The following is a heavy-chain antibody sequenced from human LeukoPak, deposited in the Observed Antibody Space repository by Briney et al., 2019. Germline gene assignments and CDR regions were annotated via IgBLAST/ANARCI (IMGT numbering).Heavy chain of an antibody. Sequence: PGGSLRLSCVGSGFTFRSHAMSWVRQAPGKGLEWVSAISGSGGSTYYADSVKGRFTISRDNSKNTLYLQMNSLRAEDTAVYYCAKVRGYSYGTIDYWGQGTLVTVSS. CDR3: AKVRGYSYGTIDY. J-gene: IGHJ4*02. D-gene: IGHD5-18*01. CDR1: GFTFRSHA. V-gene: IGHV3-23*01. CDR2: ISGSGGST.